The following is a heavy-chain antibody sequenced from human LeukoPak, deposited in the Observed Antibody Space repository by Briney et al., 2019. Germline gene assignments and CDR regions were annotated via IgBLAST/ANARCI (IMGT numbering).Heavy chain of an antibody. D-gene: IGHD6-6*01. V-gene: IGHV5-51*01. CDR3: ARAFSSSAARWFDP. CDR2: IYPGDSDT. J-gene: IGHJ5*02. CDR1: GYSFTNFW. Sequence: GESLKISCKGSGYSFTNFWIGWVRQMPGKGLEWMGIIYPGDSDTRYSPSFQGQVTISADKSINTAYLQWSSLKASDTAIYYCARAFSSSAARWFDPWGQGTLVTVSS.